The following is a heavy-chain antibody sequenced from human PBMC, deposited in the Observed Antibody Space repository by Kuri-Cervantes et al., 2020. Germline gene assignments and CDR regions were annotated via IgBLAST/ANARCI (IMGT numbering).Heavy chain of an antibody. CDR3: ARRSARGYCSGGSCYSPPRYFDY. Sequence: ESLKISCAASGFTFSDWYMSWIRQAPGKGLEWIGEINHSGSTNYNPSLKSRVTISVDTSKNQFSLKLSSVTAADTAVYYCARRSARGYCSGGSCYSPPRYFDYWGQGTLVTVSS. D-gene: IGHD2-15*01. V-gene: IGHV4-34*01. CDR1: GFTFSDWY. CDR2: INHSGST. J-gene: IGHJ4*02.